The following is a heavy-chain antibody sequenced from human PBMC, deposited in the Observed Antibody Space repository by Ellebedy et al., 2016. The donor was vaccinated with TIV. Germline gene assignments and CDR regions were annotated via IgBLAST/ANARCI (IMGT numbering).Heavy chain of an antibody. D-gene: IGHD4-17*01. CDR2: INQDGGEQ. Sequence: GESLKISCVASGFSFRSYWMSWVRQAPGKGLEWVANINQDGGEQHYVDSVKGRFTISMDNAKNSMFLQMNSLRAEDTGMYYCARRGSYGDYSVQVNSWFDLWGQGTLVTVS. CDR1: GFSFRSYW. V-gene: IGHV3-7*01. J-gene: IGHJ5*02. CDR3: ARRGSYGDYSVQVNSWFDL.